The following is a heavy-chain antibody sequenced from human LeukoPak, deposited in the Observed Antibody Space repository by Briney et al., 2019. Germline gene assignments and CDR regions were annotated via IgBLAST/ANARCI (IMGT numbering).Heavy chain of an antibody. Sequence: GGSLRLSCAAYGFTFSSYWMHWVRQAPGKGLEWVSAITGSDTYYADSVRGRFTISRDNSKNTLYLQMNSLRAEDTAVYYCAKRVGSYGHFDYWGQGTLVTVSS. J-gene: IGHJ4*02. CDR1: GFTFSSYW. CDR3: AKRVGSYGHFDY. CDR2: ITGSDT. V-gene: IGHV3-23*01. D-gene: IGHD5-18*01.